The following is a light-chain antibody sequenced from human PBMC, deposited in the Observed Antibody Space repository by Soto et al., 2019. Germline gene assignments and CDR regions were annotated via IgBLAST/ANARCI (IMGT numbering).Light chain of an antibody. CDR1: QILTNY. J-gene: IGKJ4*01. CDR3: QQRTSWPLT. Sequence: EIVLTQSPATLSLYPGQRATLSCRASQILTNYLNWYQQKPGQAPRLLIYAVSNRATGIPARFSGSGSGTDFTLTISSLEPEDFAIYYFQQRTSWPLTFGGGTTVDVK. CDR2: AVS. V-gene: IGKV3-11*01.